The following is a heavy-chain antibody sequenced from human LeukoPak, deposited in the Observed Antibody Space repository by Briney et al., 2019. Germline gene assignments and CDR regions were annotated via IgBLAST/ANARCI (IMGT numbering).Heavy chain of an antibody. CDR2: INPNSGGT. D-gene: IGHD2-2*01. V-gene: IGHV1-2*02. J-gene: IGHJ3*02. Sequence: ASVKVSCKASGYTFTGYYMLWVRQAPGQGLGWMGWINPNSGGTNYAQKFQGRVTMTRDTSISTAYMELSRLRSDDTAVYYCARVLRIVVAPDDAFDIWGQGTMVTVSS. CDR1: GYTFTGYY. CDR3: ARVLRIVVAPDDAFDI.